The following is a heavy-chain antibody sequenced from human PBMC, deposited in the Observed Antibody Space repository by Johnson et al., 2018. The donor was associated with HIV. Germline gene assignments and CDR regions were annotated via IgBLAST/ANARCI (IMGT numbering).Heavy chain of an antibody. V-gene: IGHV3-30-3*01. CDR3: AKDRYIKGASTGFDI. CDR1: GFTFSSYA. Sequence: QVQLVESGGCVVQPGRSLRLSCAASGFTFSSYAMHWVRQAPGKGLEWVAVISYDGSNKYYADSVKGRFTISRDNSKNTLYLQMNSLRSEDTAVYYCAKDRYIKGASTGFDIWGQGTMVTVSS. J-gene: IGHJ3*02. D-gene: IGHD1-26*01. CDR2: ISYDGSNK.